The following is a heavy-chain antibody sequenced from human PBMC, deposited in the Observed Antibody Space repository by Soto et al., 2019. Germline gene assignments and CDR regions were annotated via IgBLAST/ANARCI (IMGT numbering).Heavy chain of an antibody. CDR2: IFHGGNT. CDR3: ARARWYDAFDV. CDR1: GFFISSGSY. Sequence: SETLSLTCVVSGFFISSGSYWGWIRKPPGKGLEWIGSIFHGGNTYYNPSLKSRVTISVDMSKNQFSLKLNSVTAADTAVYYCARARWYDAFDVWGQGTVVTVSS. J-gene: IGHJ3*01. V-gene: IGHV4-38-2*01. D-gene: IGHD2-15*01.